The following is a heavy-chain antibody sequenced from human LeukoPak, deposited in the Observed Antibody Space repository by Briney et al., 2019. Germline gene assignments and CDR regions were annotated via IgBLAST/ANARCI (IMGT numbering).Heavy chain of an antibody. CDR3: AGYCSSTSCYDFDY. CDR2: IIPIFGTA. V-gene: IGHV1-69*01. J-gene: IGHJ4*02. Sequence: SVRVSCKASGGTFSSYAISWVRQAPGQGLEWMGGIIPIFGTANYAQKFQGRVTITADESTSTAYMELSSLRSEDTAVYYCAGYCSSTSCYDFDYWGQGTLVTVSS. D-gene: IGHD2-2*01. CDR1: GGTFSSYA.